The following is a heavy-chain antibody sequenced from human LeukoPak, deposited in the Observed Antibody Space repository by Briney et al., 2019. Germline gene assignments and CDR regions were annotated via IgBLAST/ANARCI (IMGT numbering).Heavy chain of an antibody. CDR3: ARETTVPRPFYYYYMDV. V-gene: IGHV4-31*03. CDR2: IYYSGST. J-gene: IGHJ6*03. Sequence: PSETLSLTCTVSGGSISSGGYYWSWIRQHPGKGLEWIGYIYYSGSTYYNPSLKSRVTISVDTSKNQFSLKLSSVTAADTAVYYCARETTVPRPFYYYYMDVWGKGTTVTVSS. CDR1: GGSISSGGYY. D-gene: IGHD1-14*01.